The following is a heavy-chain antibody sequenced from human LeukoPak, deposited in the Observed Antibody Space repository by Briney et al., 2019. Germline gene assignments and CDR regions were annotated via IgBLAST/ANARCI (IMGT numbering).Heavy chain of an antibody. J-gene: IGHJ5*02. CDR1: GGSISSYY. V-gene: IGHV4-59*08. Sequence: SETLSLTCTVSGGSISSYYWSWIRQPPGEGLEWIGFIYHSGSTNYNPSFKSRVTISVDTSRTQFSLKLNSVTAADTALYYCARRRAEGGSNGHYNWFDPWGQGTLVTVSS. CDR3: ARRRAEGGSNGHYNWFDP. D-gene: IGHD6-13*01. CDR2: IYHSGST.